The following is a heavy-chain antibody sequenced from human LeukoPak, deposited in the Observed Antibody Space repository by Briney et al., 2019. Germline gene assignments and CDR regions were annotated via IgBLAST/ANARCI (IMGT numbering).Heavy chain of an antibody. CDR1: GGSISSGDYY. J-gene: IGHJ5*02. V-gene: IGHV4-30-4*01. Sequence: SQTLSLTCTVSGGSISSGDYYWSWIRQPPGKGLEWIGYIYYSGSTYYNPSLKSRVTISVDTSKNQFSLKLSFVTAADTAVYYCARGGMVRGKGPFDPWGQGTLVTVSS. D-gene: IGHD3-10*01. CDR2: IYYSGST. CDR3: ARGGMVRGKGPFDP.